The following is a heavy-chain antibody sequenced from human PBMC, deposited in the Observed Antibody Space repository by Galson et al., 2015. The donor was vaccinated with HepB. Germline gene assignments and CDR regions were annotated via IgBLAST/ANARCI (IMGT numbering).Heavy chain of an antibody. CDR1: GFTFSTHG. Sequence: SLRLSCATSGFTFSTHGMIWVRQAPGKGLETVSGITGSGGSTYYADSVKGRFTTSRDNSKNTMYLQMNSLRAEDTALYYCAKPSRTYGVDYWGQGTLVTVSS. V-gene: IGHV3-23*01. J-gene: IGHJ4*02. D-gene: IGHD1-14*01. CDR3: AKPSRTYGVDY. CDR2: ITGSGGST.